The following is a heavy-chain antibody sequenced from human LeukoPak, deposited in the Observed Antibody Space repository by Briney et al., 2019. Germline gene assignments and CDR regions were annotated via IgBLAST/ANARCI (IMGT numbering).Heavy chain of an antibody. CDR3: ARGYCSSTSCSTTYFDY. CDR1: GGSFSGYY. V-gene: IGHV4-34*01. J-gene: IGHJ4*02. D-gene: IGHD2-2*02. CDR2: INHSGST. Sequence: SETLSLTCAVYGGSFSGYYWSWIRQPPGKGLEWIGEINHSGSTNYNPSLKSRVTISVDTSKNQFSLKLSSVTAADTAVYYCARGYCSSTSCSTTYFDYWGQGTLVTVSS.